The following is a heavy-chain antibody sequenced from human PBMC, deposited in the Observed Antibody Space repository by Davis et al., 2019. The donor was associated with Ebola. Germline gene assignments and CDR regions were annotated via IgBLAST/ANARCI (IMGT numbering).Heavy chain of an antibody. D-gene: IGHD5-18*01. CDR2: ISISSAFI. J-gene: IGHJ6*04. Sequence: GGSLRLSCAASGFTFNTYTMTWVRQAPGKGLEWVSSISISSAFIYYADSVKGRFTVSRDNAKNSLSLQMDSLRAEDTAVYYCAKDFSSYGLHYYYYYGMDVWGKGTTVTVSS. CDR1: GFTFNTYT. V-gene: IGHV3-21*01. CDR3: AKDFSSYGLHYYYYYGMDV.